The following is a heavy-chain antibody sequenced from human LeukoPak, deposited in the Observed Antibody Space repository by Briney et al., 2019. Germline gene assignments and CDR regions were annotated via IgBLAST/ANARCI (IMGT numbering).Heavy chain of an antibody. Sequence: PSETLSLTCTVSGGSVSGGCYYWSWLRQPPGKGLEWIGYFYYTGSTNYNPSLKSRVTISVDTSKNQFSLRLSSVTAADTAVYYCARGAITHSYDYVWGSYRPTLYYFDYWGQGTLVTVSS. V-gene: IGHV4-61*01. CDR3: ARGAITHSYDYVWGSYRPTLYYFDY. CDR2: FYYTGST. D-gene: IGHD3-16*02. J-gene: IGHJ4*02. CDR1: GGSVSGGCYY.